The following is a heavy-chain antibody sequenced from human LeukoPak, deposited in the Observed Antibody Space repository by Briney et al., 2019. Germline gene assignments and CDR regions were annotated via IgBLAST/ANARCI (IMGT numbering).Heavy chain of an antibody. J-gene: IGHJ4*02. V-gene: IGHV1-2*02. CDR2: INPNSGGT. CDR1: GYTFTGYY. D-gene: IGHD3-22*01. CDR3: ARVRDRGYYYDSSGYYY. Sequence: GASVKVSCKASGYTFTGYYMHWVRQAPGQGLEWMGWINPNSGGTNYAQKFQGRVTMTRDTSISTAYMELSRLGSDDTAVYYCARVRDRGYYYDSSGYYYWGQGTLVTVSS.